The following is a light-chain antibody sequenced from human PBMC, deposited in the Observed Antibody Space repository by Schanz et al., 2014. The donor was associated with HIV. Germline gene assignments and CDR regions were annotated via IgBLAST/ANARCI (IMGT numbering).Light chain of an antibody. V-gene: IGKV3D-20*02. Sequence: ETVLTQSPGSLSLSPGERATLSCRASQSISNTYLAWYQQKPGQAPRLLLYGASRRATGIPDRFSGSGSGTDFTLTISRLEPEDFAVYYCQHRHSWPPLFTFGPGTKVNVK. CDR2: GAS. CDR3: QHRHSWPPLFT. CDR1: QSISNTY. J-gene: IGKJ3*01.